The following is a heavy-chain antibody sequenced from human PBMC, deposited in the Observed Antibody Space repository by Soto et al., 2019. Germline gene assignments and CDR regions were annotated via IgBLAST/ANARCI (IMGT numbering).Heavy chain of an antibody. CDR3: AKDGYGDRPYYFEY. V-gene: IGHV3-23*01. Sequence: EVQLLESGGGLVQPGGSLRLSCAASGFTFSTYALNWVRQAPGKGLEWVSAIGGRGGSTYFADSVKGRFSISRDSCKNTLYLQMNSLRAEYTAVYYCAKDGYGDRPYYFEYWGQGTLVPVSS. CDR2: IGGRGGST. D-gene: IGHD4-17*01. J-gene: IGHJ4*02. CDR1: GFTFSTYA.